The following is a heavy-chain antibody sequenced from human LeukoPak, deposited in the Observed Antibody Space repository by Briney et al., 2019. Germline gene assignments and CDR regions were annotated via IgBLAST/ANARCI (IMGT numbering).Heavy chain of an antibody. J-gene: IGHJ4*02. D-gene: IGHD3-22*01. Sequence: GASLQISCKGSGYSFTSYWIGWVRQLPGKGLEWMGIIYPGDSDTRYSPSFQGQVTISADKSISTAYLQWSGLKASDTAMYYCARPGRDYYDSSGYYLPDYWGQGTLVTVSS. CDR3: ARPGRDYYDSSGYYLPDY. V-gene: IGHV5-51*01. CDR2: IYPGDSDT. CDR1: GYSFTSYW.